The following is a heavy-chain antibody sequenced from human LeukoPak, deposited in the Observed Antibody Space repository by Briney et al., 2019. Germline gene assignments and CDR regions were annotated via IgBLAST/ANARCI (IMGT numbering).Heavy chain of an antibody. CDR1: GFTFSSYA. V-gene: IGHV3-30*04. CDR3: ARDGIVAAFDY. Sequence: PGRSLRLSCAASGFTFSSYAMHWVRQAPGKGLEWVAVISYDGSNKYYADSVKGRFTISRDNSKNTLYLQMNSLRAEDTAAYYCARDGIVAAFDYWGQGTLVTVSS. J-gene: IGHJ4*02. D-gene: IGHD5-12*01. CDR2: ISYDGSNK.